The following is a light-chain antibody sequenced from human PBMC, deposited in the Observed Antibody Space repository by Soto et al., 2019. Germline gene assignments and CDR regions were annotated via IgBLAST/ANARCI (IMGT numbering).Light chain of an antibody. V-gene: IGKV1-5*01. J-gene: IGKJ2*01. Sequence: GDRVTITCPASQSISSWLAWYQQKPGKAPKLLIYDASSLESGVPSRFSGSGSGTEFTLTISSLQPDDFATYYCQQYNSYPYTFGQGTKLEIK. CDR3: QQYNSYPYT. CDR1: QSISSW. CDR2: DAS.